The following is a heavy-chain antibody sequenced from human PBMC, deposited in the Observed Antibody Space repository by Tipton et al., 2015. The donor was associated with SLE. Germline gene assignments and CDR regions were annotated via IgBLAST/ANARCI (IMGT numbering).Heavy chain of an antibody. CDR1: GGSISSSSYY. Sequence: TLSLTCTVSGGSISSSSYYWSWIRQPPGKGLEWIGYIYTSGSTNYNPSLKSRVTISVDTSKNQFSLKLSSVTAADTAVYYCARDYDILTGLGNYWGQGTLVTVSS. CDR2: IYTSGST. CDR3: ARDYDILTGLGNY. J-gene: IGHJ4*02. V-gene: IGHV4-61*09. D-gene: IGHD3-9*01.